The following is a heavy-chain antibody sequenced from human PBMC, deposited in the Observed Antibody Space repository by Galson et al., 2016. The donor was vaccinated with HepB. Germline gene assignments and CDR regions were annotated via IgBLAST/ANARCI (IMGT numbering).Heavy chain of an antibody. Sequence: PALVKPTQTLTLTCTFSGFSLSTSGVGVGWIRQLPGKALEWLALIYWDDDKRYSPSLKSRLTITKDTSKNQVVLTMTNMDPVDTATYYCARSTHYGWFDPWGQGTLVTVSS. CDR2: IYWDDDK. D-gene: IGHD3-16*01. CDR1: GFSLSTSGVG. V-gene: IGHV2-5*02. J-gene: IGHJ5*02. CDR3: ARSTHYGWFDP.